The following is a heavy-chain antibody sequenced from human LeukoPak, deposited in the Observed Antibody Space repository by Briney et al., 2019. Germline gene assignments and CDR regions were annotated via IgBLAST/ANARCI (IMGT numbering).Heavy chain of an antibody. V-gene: IGHV4-59*01. CDR1: GGSITSNY. D-gene: IGHD6-13*01. CDR2: LYNSGST. J-gene: IGHJ4*02. Sequence: SQTLSLTCTVSGGSITSNYWSWIRQPPGKGLEWIGLLYNSGSTNYNPSPKSRVTISVDTSKNQFSLKLTSVTAADTAVYYCARGGCSSCLFDYWGQGTLVTVSS. CDR3: ARGGCSSCLFDY.